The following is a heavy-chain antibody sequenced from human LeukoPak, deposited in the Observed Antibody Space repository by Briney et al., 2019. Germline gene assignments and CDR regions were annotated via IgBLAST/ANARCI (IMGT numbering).Heavy chain of an antibody. Sequence: GRSLRLSCAASGFTFSSYGMHWVRQAPGKGLELVGRIKSKTDGGATDYGAPVQGRFTISRDDSKDMLYLQMNSLKTEDTAVYYCTSVGYGDYVSAYWGQGTLVTVSS. V-gene: IGHV3-15*01. CDR1: GFTFSSYG. CDR2: IKSKTDGGAT. CDR3: TSVGYGDYVSAY. D-gene: IGHD4-17*01. J-gene: IGHJ4*02.